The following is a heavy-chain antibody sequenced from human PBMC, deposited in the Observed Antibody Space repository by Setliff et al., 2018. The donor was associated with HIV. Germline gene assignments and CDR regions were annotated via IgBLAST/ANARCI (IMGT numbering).Heavy chain of an antibody. CDR2: IYYSGST. CDR1: GGSIRSYY. CDR3: ARSYNYGYYYYMDV. Sequence: SETLSLTCTVSGGSIRSYYWSWIRQPPGKGLEWIGYIYYSGSTNYNPSLKSRVTISVDTSQNQFSLKLSSVTAADTAVYYCARSYNYGYYYYMDVWGKGTTVTVSS. V-gene: IGHV4-59*01. J-gene: IGHJ6*03. D-gene: IGHD5-18*01.